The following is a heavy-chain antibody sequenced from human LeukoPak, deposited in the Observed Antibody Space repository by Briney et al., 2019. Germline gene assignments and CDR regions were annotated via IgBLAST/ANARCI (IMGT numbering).Heavy chain of an antibody. CDR3: ARDTGAAISVFDI. V-gene: IGHV6-1*01. CDR1: GDSVSINSAV. Sequence: SQTLSLTCAISGDSVSINSAVWNRLRQSPSRGLEWLGRTYYRSKWYNDYAVTVKSRITVNPDTSKNQFSLQLNSVTPEDTAMYYCARDTGAAISVFDIWGQGTMVTVSS. J-gene: IGHJ3*02. CDR2: TYYRSKWYN. D-gene: IGHD5-12*01.